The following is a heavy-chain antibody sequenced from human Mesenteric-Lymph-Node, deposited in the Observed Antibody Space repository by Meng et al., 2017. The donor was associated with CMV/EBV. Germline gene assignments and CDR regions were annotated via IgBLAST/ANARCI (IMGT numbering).Heavy chain of an antibody. CDR3: AAFYSSSSGFDY. J-gene: IGHJ4*02. Sequence: SETLSLTCAVYGGSFSGYYWSWIRQPPGKGLEWIGEINHSGSTNYNPSLKSRVTISVDTSKNQFSLKLSSVTAADTAVYYCAAFYSSSSGFDYWGQGTLVTVSS. CDR1: GGSFSGYY. V-gene: IGHV4-34*01. D-gene: IGHD6-6*01. CDR2: INHSGST.